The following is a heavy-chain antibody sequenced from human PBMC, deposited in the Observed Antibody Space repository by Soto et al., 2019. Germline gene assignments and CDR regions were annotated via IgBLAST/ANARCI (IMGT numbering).Heavy chain of an antibody. CDR1: GGSISSGGYS. CDR2: MYHGGST. D-gene: IGHD3-10*01. Sequence: LSLTCAVSGGSISSGGYSWSWIRQPPGKALEWIGYMYHGGSTYYNPSLKSRVTISIDRSKNQFSLNVSSVTAADSAVYYCARVNWCGESSFDYWGQGTLVTVSS. J-gene: IGHJ4*02. V-gene: IGHV4-30-2*02. CDR3: ARVNWCGESSFDY.